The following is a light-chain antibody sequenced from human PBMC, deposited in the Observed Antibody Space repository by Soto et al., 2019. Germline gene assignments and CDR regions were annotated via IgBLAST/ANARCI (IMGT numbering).Light chain of an antibody. CDR1: QTFNTW. Sequence: DIQMTQSPSTLSASVGDRVTITCRASQTFNTWLAWYQQKPGKAPKLLIFNASTLHSGVPSRFSGGGSGTEFTLTISSLQPDDFATYYCQHYNSYSQAFGQGTKVDIK. CDR3: QHYNSYSQA. CDR2: NAS. V-gene: IGKV1-5*03. J-gene: IGKJ1*01.